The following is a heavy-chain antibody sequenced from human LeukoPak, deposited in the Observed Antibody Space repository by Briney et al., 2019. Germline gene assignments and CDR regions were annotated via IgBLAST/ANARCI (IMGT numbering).Heavy chain of an antibody. CDR2: ISSNGGST. Sequence: GGSLRLSCSASGFTFSSYAMHWVRQAPGKGLEYVSAISSNGGSTYYADSVKGRFTISRDNSKNTLYLQMSSLRAEDTAVYYCLATSMVTREPFDYWGQGTLVTVSS. CDR1: GFTFSSYA. D-gene: IGHD5-18*01. J-gene: IGHJ4*02. CDR3: LATSMVTREPFDY. V-gene: IGHV3-64D*06.